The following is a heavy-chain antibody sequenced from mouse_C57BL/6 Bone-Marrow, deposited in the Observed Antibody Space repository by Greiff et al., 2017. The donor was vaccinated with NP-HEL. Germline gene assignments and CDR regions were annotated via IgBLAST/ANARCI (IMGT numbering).Heavy chain of an antibody. CDR3: ARSPLYGRNYYAMDY. D-gene: IGHD1-1*01. CDR1: GYTFTDYN. Sequence: EVQLQQSGPELVKPGASVKMSCKASGYTFTDYNMHWVKQSHGKSLEWIGYINPNNGGTSYNQKFKGKATLTVNKSSSTAYMELRSLTSEDSAVYYCARSPLYGRNYYAMDYWGQGTSVTVSS. CDR2: INPNNGGT. J-gene: IGHJ4*01. V-gene: IGHV1-22*01.